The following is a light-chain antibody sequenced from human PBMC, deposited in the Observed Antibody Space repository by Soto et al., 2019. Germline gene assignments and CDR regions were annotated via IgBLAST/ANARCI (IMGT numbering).Light chain of an antibody. J-gene: IGKJ4*01. Sequence: AIRMTQSPSSFSASTGDRVTITCRASQGISRYLAWYQQKPGKAPKLLIYAASTLQSGVPSRFSGSGSGTDFPLTISCLQSADFATYYCPQYYSYPLTFGGGTKVEIK. V-gene: IGKV1-8*01. CDR2: AAS. CDR1: QGISRY. CDR3: PQYYSYPLT.